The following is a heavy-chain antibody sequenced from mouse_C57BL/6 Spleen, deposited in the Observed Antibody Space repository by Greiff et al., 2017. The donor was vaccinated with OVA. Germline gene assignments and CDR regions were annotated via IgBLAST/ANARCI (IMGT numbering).Heavy chain of an antibody. CDR1: GFTFSDYG. D-gene: IGHD1-1*01. J-gene: IGHJ4*01. CDR3: AIDYGSSPYAMDY. V-gene: IGHV5-17*01. Sequence: EVKLVESGGGLVKPGGSLKLSCAASGFTFSDYGMHWVRQAPEKGLEWVAYISSGSSTIYYADTVKGRFTISRDNAKNTLFLQMTSLRSEDTAMYYCAIDYGSSPYAMDYWGQGTSVTVSS. CDR2: ISSGSSTI.